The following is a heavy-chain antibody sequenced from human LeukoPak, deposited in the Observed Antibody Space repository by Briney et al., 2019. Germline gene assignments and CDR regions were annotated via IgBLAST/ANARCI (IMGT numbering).Heavy chain of an antibody. CDR2: IYTSGST. CDR1: GGSISSSSYY. Sequence: SETLSLTCTVSGGSISSSSYYWSWIRQPAGKGLEWIGRIYTSGSTNYNPSLKSRVTMSVDTSKNQFSLKLSSVTAADTAVYYCARLRYFDWQYFDYWGQGTLVTVSS. D-gene: IGHD3-9*01. V-gene: IGHV4-61*02. CDR3: ARLRYFDWQYFDY. J-gene: IGHJ4*02.